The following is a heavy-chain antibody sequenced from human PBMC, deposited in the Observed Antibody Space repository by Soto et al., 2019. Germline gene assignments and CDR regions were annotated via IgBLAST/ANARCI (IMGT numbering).Heavy chain of an antibody. D-gene: IGHD6-19*01. V-gene: IGHV3-13*01. CDR3: ARGRKQWLTYWYFDL. Sequence: EVQLVESGGGLVQPGGSLRLSCAASGFNVSSYDMHWVRQATGKGLEWVSVIGTAGDAYYPGSVKGRFTISTENAKNSFYLQMNSLRAGDTAVYYCARGRKQWLTYWYFDLWGRGILVTVSS. CDR2: IGTAGDA. J-gene: IGHJ2*01. CDR1: GFNVSSYD.